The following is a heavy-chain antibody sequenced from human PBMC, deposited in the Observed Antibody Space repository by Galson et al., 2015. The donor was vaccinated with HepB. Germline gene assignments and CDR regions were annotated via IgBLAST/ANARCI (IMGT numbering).Heavy chain of an antibody. Sequence: SCKASGGTFSSYTISWVRQAPGQGLEWMGRIIPILGIANYAQKFQGRVTITADKSTSTAYMELSSLRSEDTAVYYCARLLPGAYYYDSSGSWGQGTLVTVSS. J-gene: IGHJ5*02. D-gene: IGHD3-22*01. CDR2: IIPILGIA. V-gene: IGHV1-69*02. CDR1: GGTFSSYT. CDR3: ARLLPGAYYYDSSGS.